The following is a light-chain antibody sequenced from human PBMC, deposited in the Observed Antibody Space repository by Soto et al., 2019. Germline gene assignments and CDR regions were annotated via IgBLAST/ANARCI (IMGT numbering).Light chain of an antibody. J-gene: IGLJ3*02. CDR1: SSNIGSNA. Sequence: QPVLTQPPSASGTPGQRVTIACSGSSSNIGSNAVNWYLQLPGTAPKLLIYSNNQRPSGVPDRISGTRSGTSASLAISGLQSEDEADYYCATWDDSLSGQVFGGGTKVTVL. CDR3: ATWDDSLSGQV. V-gene: IGLV1-44*01. CDR2: SNN.